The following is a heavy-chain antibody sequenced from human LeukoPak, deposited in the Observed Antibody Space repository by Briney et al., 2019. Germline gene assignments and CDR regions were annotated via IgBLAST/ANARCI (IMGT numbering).Heavy chain of an antibody. CDR2: IYYSGST. Sequence: SETLSLTCTVSGGSISSSSYYWGWIRQPPGKGLEWIGSIYYSGSTYYNPSLKSRVTISVDTSKNQFSLSLSSVTAADTAVYYCARTGDSSGYYRNAIDYWGQGTLVTVSS. CDR1: GGSISSSSYY. V-gene: IGHV4-39*07. J-gene: IGHJ4*02. CDR3: ARTGDSSGYYRNAIDY. D-gene: IGHD3-22*01.